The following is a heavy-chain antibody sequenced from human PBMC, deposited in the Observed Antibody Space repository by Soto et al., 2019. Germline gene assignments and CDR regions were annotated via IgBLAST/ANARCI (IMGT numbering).Heavy chain of an antibody. V-gene: IGHV4-59*01. CDR1: GGSMNGYF. J-gene: IGHJ4*03. D-gene: IGHD3-16*01. CDR2: IYYSGST. CDR3: ARSRQRHGGFDS. Sequence: SETLSLSCSVAGGSMNGYFWSWIRQSPGKGREWIGYIYYSGSTNYNPSLKSRVTISVDTSKNQFSLNLRSVTAADTAVYYCARSRQRHGGFDSRGHAPPVSVS.